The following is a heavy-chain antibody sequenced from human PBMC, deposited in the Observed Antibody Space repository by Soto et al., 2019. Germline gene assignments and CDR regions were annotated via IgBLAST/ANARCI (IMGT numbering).Heavy chain of an antibody. CDR3: VQRRCGGDFLEIYSSHAYNGLDV. CDR1: GLSLRTTGVG. V-gene: IGHV2-5*02. D-gene: IGHD2-21*02. CDR2: LYWDDDK. Sequence: QVTLKESGPTLGKPTQTLTLTCTVSGLSLRTTGVGVGWVRQPPGKALEWLALLYWDDDKRYSPSLRSRLTIDKASSEKQVVLTMTNMDTVDTATYYGVQRRCGGDFLEIYSSHAYNGLDVWGQGTTVTVSS. J-gene: IGHJ6*02.